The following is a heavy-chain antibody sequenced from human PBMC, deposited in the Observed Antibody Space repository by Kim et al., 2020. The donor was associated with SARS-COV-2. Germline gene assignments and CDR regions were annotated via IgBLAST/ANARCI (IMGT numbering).Heavy chain of an antibody. J-gene: IGHJ4*02. CDR3: AKASTMIVVVQSFDY. CDR2: ISGSGGST. D-gene: IGHD3-22*01. V-gene: IGHV3-23*01. Sequence: GGSLRLSCAASGFTFSSYAMSWVRQAPGKGLEWVSAISGSGGSTYYADSVKGRFTISRDNSKNTLYLQMNSLRAEDTAVYYCAKASTMIVVVQSFDYWGQGTLVTVSS. CDR1: GFTFSSYA.